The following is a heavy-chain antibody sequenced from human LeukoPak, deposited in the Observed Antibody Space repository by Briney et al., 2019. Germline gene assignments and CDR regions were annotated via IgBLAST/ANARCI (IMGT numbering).Heavy chain of an antibody. CDR2: ISYDGSNK. D-gene: IGHD3-3*01. CDR3: AAGDYDFWSGYPNNWFDP. CDR1: GFTFSSYA. J-gene: IGHJ5*02. V-gene: IGHV3-30*01. Sequence: GRSLRLSCAASGFTFSSYAMHWVRQAPGKGPEWVAVISYDGSNKYYADSVKGRFTISRDNSKNTLYLQMNSLRAEDTAVYYCAAGDYDFWSGYPNNWFDPWGQGTLVTVSS.